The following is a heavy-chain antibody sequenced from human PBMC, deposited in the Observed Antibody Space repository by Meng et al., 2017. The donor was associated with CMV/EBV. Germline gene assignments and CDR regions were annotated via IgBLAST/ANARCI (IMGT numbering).Heavy chain of an antibody. CDR1: GFTFSAYY. CDR3: ARDRLPLYYYDSSGRNAFDI. V-gene: IGHV3-11*04. J-gene: IGHJ3*02. Sequence: GGSLRLSCAASGFTFSAYYMSWIRQAPGKGLEWVSYISSSGSTIYYADSVKGRFTISRDNAKNSLYLQMNSLRAEDTAVYYCARDRLPLYYYDSSGRNAFDIWGQGTMVTVSS. CDR2: ISSSGSTI. D-gene: IGHD3-22*01.